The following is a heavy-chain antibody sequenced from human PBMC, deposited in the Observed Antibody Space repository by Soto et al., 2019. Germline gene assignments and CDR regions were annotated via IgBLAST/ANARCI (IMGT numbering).Heavy chain of an antibody. CDR3: ASDRTPADITMIEYYFDY. CDR2: IKQDGSEK. CDR1: GFTFSSYW. J-gene: IGHJ4*02. V-gene: IGHV3-7*01. D-gene: IGHD3-22*01. Sequence: LRLSCAASGFTFSSYWMSWVRQAPGKGLEWVANIKQDGSEKYYVDSVKGRFTISRDNAKNSLYLQMNSLRAEDTAVYYCASDRTPADITMIEYYFDYWGQGTLVTVSS.